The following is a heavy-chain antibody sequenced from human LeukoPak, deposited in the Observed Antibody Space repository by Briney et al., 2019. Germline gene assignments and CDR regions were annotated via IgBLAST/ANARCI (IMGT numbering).Heavy chain of an antibody. Sequence: PSETLSLTCTVYGGSLSSYYWSWIRQPPGKGLEWIGYIYYSGSTNYNPSLKSRVTISVDTSKNQFSLKLSSVTAADTAVYYCARSIAAPYNWFDPWGQGTLVTVSS. CDR1: GGSLSSYY. CDR3: ARSIAAPYNWFDP. CDR2: IYYSGST. J-gene: IGHJ5*02. D-gene: IGHD6-6*01. V-gene: IGHV4-59*01.